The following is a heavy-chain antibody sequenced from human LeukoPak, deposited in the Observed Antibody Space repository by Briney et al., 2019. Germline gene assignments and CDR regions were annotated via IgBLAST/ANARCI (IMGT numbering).Heavy chain of an antibody. Sequence: SGPSLVKPPQTLTLTCTFSGFSLSTRGMCVSWIRQPPGKALEWLSRIAWDDDRYYNASLKNRLTISKDTSKNQVVLTMTNMDPVDTATYYCARSSRDHYYNYGMDVWGQGTTVTVSS. CDR2: IAWDDDR. J-gene: IGHJ6*02. CDR3: ARSSRDHYYNYGMDV. D-gene: IGHD5-24*01. V-gene: IGHV2-70*11. CDR1: GFSLSTRGMC.